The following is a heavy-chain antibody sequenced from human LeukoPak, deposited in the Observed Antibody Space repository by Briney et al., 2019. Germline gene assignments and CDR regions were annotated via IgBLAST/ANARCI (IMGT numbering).Heavy chain of an antibody. Sequence: PGGSLRLSCAASGFTFSSYSMNWVRQAPGKGLEWVSSISSSSSYIYYADSVKGRFTISRDNAKNSLYLQMNSLRAEDTAVYYCAGVGVVVADKNLVNRYYGMDVWGQGTTVTVSS. CDR3: AGVGVVVADKNLVNRYYGMDV. CDR2: ISSSSSYI. CDR1: GFTFSSYS. J-gene: IGHJ6*02. V-gene: IGHV3-21*01. D-gene: IGHD2-15*01.